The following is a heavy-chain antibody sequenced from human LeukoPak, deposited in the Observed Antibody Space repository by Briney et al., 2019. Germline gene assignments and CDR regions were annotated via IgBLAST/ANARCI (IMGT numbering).Heavy chain of an antibody. D-gene: IGHD3-9*01. CDR1: GGSISSSSYY. J-gene: IGHJ3*02. CDR3: ARGPGKRYFDWLRGSGAFDI. Sequence: PSETLSLTCTVSGGSISSSSYYWGWIRQPPGKGLEWIGSIYYSGSTFYNPSLKSRVTISVDTSKNRFSLKLSSVTAADTAVYYCARGPGKRYFDWLRGSGAFDIWGQGTMVTVSS. V-gene: IGHV4-39*01. CDR2: IYYSGST.